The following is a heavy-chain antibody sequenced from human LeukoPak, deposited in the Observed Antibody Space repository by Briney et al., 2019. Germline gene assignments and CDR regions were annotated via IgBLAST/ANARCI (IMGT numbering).Heavy chain of an antibody. J-gene: IGHJ4*02. CDR1: GFTFTNAW. V-gene: IGHV3-15*01. CDR3: TTDRAIAVRPVFDS. Sequence: GGSLRLSCAASGFTFTNAWMSWVRQAPGKGLEWVGRIKSKADGGTTDYAAPVKGRFTISADDSKNTLYLQMNSLKTEDTAVYSCTTDRAIAVRPVFDSWGQGTLVTVSS. D-gene: IGHD6-6*01. CDR2: IKSKADGGTT.